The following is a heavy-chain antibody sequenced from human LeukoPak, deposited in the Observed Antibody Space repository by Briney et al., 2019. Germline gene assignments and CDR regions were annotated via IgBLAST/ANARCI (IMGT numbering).Heavy chain of an antibody. V-gene: IGHV3-15*01. Sequence: GGSLRLSCAASGFTFSADWMSWVRQAPGKGLEWVGRIRNQLDGGTADYAAPVKGRITISRDDSTNTLYLQMNGLKTEDTGVYYCTKLNARDASDFWGQGTMVTVSS. CDR1: GFTFSADW. D-gene: IGHD4-23*01. CDR3: TKLNARDASDF. CDR2: IRNQLDGGTA. J-gene: IGHJ3*01.